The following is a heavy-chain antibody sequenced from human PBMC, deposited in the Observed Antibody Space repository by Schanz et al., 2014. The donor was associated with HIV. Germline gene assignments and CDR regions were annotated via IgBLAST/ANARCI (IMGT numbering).Heavy chain of an antibody. J-gene: IGHJ5*02. V-gene: IGHV3-30*03. CDR2: ISYDGRNK. CDR3: ARDYHWNWFDP. Sequence: QVQLEESGGGVIQPGRSLRLSCAASGFTFNNYGIHWVRQAPGKGLEWMGVISYDGRNKYYADSVKGRFTISRDNTKNSLYLQMNSLRAEDTAVYYCARDYHWNWFDPWGQGTLVTVSS. CDR1: GFTFNNYG. D-gene: IGHD1-20*01.